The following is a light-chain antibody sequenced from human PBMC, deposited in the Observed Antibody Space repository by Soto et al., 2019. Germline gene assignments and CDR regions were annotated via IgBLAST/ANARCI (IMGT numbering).Light chain of an antibody. CDR2: GAS. V-gene: IGKV3-15*01. Sequence: EIVMTQSPATLSVSPGERATLSCRASQSVSSGLAWYHQKPGQAPRLLIFGASSRATGIPARFSGSGSGTAFTLTISSLQSEDFAVYFCQQYDDGLRLTFGGGTKVDIK. CDR1: QSVSSG. CDR3: QQYDDGLRLT. J-gene: IGKJ4*01.